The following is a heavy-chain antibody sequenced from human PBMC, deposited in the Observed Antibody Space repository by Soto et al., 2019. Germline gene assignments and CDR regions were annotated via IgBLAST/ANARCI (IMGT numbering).Heavy chain of an antibody. CDR1: GFTFDDYA. V-gene: IGHV3-9*01. J-gene: IGHJ4*02. CDR2: ITWDSGIK. D-gene: IGHD3-22*01. CDR3: AKGGGYYYDSSGSQGIEY. Sequence: EVQLVESGGGLVQPGRSLRLSCAASGFTFDDYAMHWVRQAPGKGLEWVSGITWDSGIKGYADSVKGRFTISRDNAKNSLYLQMNSLRAADTALYYCAKGGGYYYDSSGSQGIEYWGQGTLVTVSS.